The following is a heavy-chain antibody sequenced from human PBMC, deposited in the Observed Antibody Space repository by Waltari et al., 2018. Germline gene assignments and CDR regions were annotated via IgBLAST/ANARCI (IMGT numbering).Heavy chain of an antibody. D-gene: IGHD2-21*02. V-gene: IGHV4-34*01. Sequence: QVQLQQWGAGLLKPSETLSLTCAVYGGSFSGYYWSWIRQPPGKGLEWIGEINHSGSTNYNPSLKSRVTISVDKSKNQFSLKLSSVTAADTAVYYCARTARSSDDYWGQGTLVTVSS. CDR1: GGSFSGYY. CDR2: INHSGST. J-gene: IGHJ4*02. CDR3: ARTARSSDDY.